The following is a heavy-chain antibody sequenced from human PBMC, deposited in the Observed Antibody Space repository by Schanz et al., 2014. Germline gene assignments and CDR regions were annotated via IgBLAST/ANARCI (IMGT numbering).Heavy chain of an antibody. J-gene: IGHJ3*01. CDR1: GFSVSTNY. CDR3: ARDEGRDGYNLAFDV. V-gene: IGHV3-53*01. D-gene: IGHD2-21*01. CDR2: LYINAGST. Sequence: EVQLVESGGGLIQPGGSLRLSCAVSGFSVSTNYMIWARQAPGKGLEWISSLYINAGSTRYADSVKGRFFISRDSSKNTLFLQMNSLRADDTAIYFCARDEGRDGYNLAFDVWGQGTLVTVSS.